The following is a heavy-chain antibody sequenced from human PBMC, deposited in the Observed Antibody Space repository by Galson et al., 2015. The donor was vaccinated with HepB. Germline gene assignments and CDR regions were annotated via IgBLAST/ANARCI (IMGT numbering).Heavy chain of an antibody. CDR2: IYYSGST. CDR1: GGSISSSSYY. D-gene: IGHD6-19*01. J-gene: IGHJ4*02. Sequence: DTLSLTCTVSGGSISSSSYYWGWIRQPPGKGLEWIGSIYYSGSTYYNPSLKSRVTISVDTSKNQFSLKLSSVTAADTAVYYCARRSSSETTLFDYWGQGTLVTVSS. CDR3: ARRSSSETTLFDY. V-gene: IGHV4-39*01.